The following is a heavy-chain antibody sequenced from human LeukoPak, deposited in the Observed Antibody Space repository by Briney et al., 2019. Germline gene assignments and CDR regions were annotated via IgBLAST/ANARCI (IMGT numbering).Heavy chain of an antibody. CDR3: TRGAGWLIDY. CDR2: IYYSGST. V-gene: IGHV4-59*07. Sequence: PSDTLSLLCTVSGGSISSYYWSWIRQPPGKGLEWIGYIYYSGSTNYNPSLKSRVTISVDTSKNQFSLKLSSVTAADTAVYYCTRGAGWLIDYWGQGILVTVSS. CDR1: GGSISSYY. J-gene: IGHJ4*02. D-gene: IGHD3-16*01.